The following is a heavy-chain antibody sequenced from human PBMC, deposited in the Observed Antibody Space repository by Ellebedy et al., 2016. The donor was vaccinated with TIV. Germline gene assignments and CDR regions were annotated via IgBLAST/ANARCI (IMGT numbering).Heavy chain of an antibody. D-gene: IGHD1-14*01. J-gene: IGHJ4*02. CDR3: ARGKSGTYIHHAFDS. V-gene: IGHV3-23*01. CDR1: GFTFSSYA. Sequence: PGGSLRLSCAASGFTFSSYAMSRVRQAPGKGLEWVSAISGSGGSTYYADSVKGRFTISRDNFKNTLYLQMNSLRADDTAIYYCARGKSGTYIHHAFDSWGQGTLVTVSS. CDR2: ISGSGGST.